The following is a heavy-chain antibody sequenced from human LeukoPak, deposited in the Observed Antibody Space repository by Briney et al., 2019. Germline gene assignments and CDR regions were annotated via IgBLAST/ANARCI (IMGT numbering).Heavy chain of an antibody. V-gene: IGHV1-18*01. CDR2: ISGYNGNT. CDR1: GYTFTTYN. J-gene: IGHJ4*02. D-gene: IGHD6-13*01. Sequence: ASVKVSCKASGYTFTTYNINWVRQAPGQGLEWMGWISGYNGNTNYAQKFQGRVTMTRDTSISTAYMELSRLRSDDTAVYYCARAGPGSSWYLFDYWGQGTLVTVSS. CDR3: ARAGPGSSWYLFDY.